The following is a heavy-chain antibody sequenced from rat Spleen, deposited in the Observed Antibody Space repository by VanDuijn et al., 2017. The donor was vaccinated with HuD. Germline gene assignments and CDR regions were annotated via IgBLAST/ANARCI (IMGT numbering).Heavy chain of an antibody. V-gene: IGHV5-20*01. J-gene: IGHJ2*01. D-gene: IGHD4-3*01. CDR2: ISYDGGRT. CDR3: ATHNSGYFDY. Sequence: EVQLVESGGGLVQPGRSMKLSCAASGFTFSDYGMAWVLQAPTKGLEWVASISYDGGRTYYRESVKGRFSISRDNAKNTLYLQMDSLRPEDTATYYCATHNSGYFDYWGQGVMVTVSS. CDR1: GFTFSDYG.